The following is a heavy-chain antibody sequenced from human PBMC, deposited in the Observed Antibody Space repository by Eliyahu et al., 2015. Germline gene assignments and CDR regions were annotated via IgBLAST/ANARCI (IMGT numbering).Heavy chain of an antibody. CDR1: GFPFSRGG. CDR3: AKEHDTSLHFDY. CDR2: ISAGGSGK. Sequence: QVQLVESGGGVVQPGRSLRLPWSASGFPFSRGGMHWVRPAPGKGLEWVALISAGGSGKYYADSVKGRFAISRDNSKNTLYLEMNNLRGDDTAFYYCAKEHDTSLHFDYWGQGTQVTVSS. V-gene: IGHV3-30*18. J-gene: IGHJ4*02.